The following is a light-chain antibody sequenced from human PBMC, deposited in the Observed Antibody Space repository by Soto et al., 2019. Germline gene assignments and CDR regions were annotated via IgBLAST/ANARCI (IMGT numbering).Light chain of an antibody. CDR3: LLSYNGPYV. V-gene: IGLV7-46*01. J-gene: IGLJ1*01. Sequence: QAVVTQEPPLTVSPGGTVTLTCGSSTGAVTSGHYPYWFQQKPGQAPRTLIYDTSKKHSWTPARFSGYLLGGKAALTLSGVQPEDEAEYYCLLSYNGPYVFGAGTKVTVL. CDR1: TGAVTSGHY. CDR2: DTS.